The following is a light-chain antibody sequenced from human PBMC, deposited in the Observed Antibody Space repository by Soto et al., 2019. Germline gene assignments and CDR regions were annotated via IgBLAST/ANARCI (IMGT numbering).Light chain of an antibody. V-gene: IGKV3-20*01. CDR3: QQYGISPIT. CDR1: QSVSSSY. Sequence: EIVLTQSPGTLSLSPGERATLSCRASQSVSSSYLAWYQQKPGQAPRLLIYGASSRATGIPDRFSGSGSGTDCTLTISRLEPEDFAVYYCQQYGISPITFGQGTRLEIK. J-gene: IGKJ5*01. CDR2: GAS.